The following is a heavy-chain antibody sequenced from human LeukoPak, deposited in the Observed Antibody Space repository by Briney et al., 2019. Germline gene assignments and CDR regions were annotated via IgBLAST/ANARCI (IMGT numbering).Heavy chain of an antibody. D-gene: IGHD3-3*01. V-gene: IGHV4-39*01. J-gene: IGHJ1*01. CDR3: GRRGYDLGFQH. CDR2: IYYSGST. CDR1: GGSISTSNYY. Sequence: KPSETLSLTCTVSGGSISTSNYYWGWIRQPPGRGLEWIGSIYYSGSTYYNPSLKRRVTISVDTSKNQFSLKLSSVTAADTAVYYCGRRGYDLGFQHWGQGTLVTVSS.